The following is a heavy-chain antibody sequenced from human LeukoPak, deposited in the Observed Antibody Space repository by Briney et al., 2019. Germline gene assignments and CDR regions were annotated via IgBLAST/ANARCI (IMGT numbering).Heavy chain of an antibody. D-gene: IGHD6-13*01. CDR1: GFLFCSYA. CDR3: AKDGPRKQKLVSS. CDR2: ISGSGGRT. Sequence: GGSLSLFCAVSGFLFCSYAMRGARHSRGKAGECVSAISGSGGRTYYADSVKGRFTLYRDNSENTLYLQMNSRRAEDTAVYYCAKDGPRKQKLVSSWGQGTLVTVSS. J-gene: IGHJ5*02. V-gene: IGHV3-23*01.